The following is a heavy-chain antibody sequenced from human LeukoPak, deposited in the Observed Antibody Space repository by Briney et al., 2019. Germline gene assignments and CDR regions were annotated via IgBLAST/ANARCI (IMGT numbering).Heavy chain of an antibody. CDR3: ARDGTAPGLYFDL. V-gene: IGHV3-7*01. D-gene: IGHD6-13*01. Sequence: GGSLRLSCAVSGFTFSSYWMNWVRQAPGKGLEWVASIRQDGGEKSYVDSVKGRFTISRDNTKNSLYLQMSSLRAEDTAVYYCARDGTAPGLYFDLWGQGTLVTVSS. J-gene: IGHJ4*01. CDR2: IRQDGGEK. CDR1: GFTFSSYW.